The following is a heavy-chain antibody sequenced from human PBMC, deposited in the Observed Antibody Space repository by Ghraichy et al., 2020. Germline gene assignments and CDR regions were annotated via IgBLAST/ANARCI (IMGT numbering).Heavy chain of an antibody. CDR1: GFTFSNAW. V-gene: IGHV3-15*01. CDR3: TVAVAETFFDY. J-gene: IGHJ4*02. Sequence: GGSLRLSCAASGFTFSNAWMSWVRQAPGKGLEWVGRIKSKTDGGTTDYAAPVKGRFTISRDDSKNTLYLQMNSLKTEDTAVYYCTVAVAETFFDYWGQGTLVTVSS. D-gene: IGHD6-19*01. CDR2: IKSKTDGGTT.